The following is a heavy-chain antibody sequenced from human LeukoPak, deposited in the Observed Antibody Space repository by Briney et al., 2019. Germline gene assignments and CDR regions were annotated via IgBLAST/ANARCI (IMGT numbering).Heavy chain of an antibody. CDR2: IVPILGTA. V-gene: IGHV1-69*13. Sequence: SVNVSCKAPGGSFGRYAISWVRQAPGQGLEWMGGIVPILGTANYAQKFQGRVTITADDSTGTAYMELTSLRSADTAVYYCARSQGYSYGSSYWGQGTLVTVSS. D-gene: IGHD5-18*01. CDR3: ARSQGYSYGSSY. CDR1: GGSFGRYA. J-gene: IGHJ4*02.